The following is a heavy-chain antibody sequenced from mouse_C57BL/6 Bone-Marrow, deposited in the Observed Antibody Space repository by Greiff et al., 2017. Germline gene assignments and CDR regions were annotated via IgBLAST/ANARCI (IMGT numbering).Heavy chain of an antibody. V-gene: IGHV1-4*01. CDR2: INPSSGYT. CDR3: ARRDYYGSSPDY. D-gene: IGHD1-1*01. CDR1: GYTFTSYT. J-gene: IGHJ2*01. Sequence: VQLQQSGAELARPGASVKMSCKASGYTFTSYTMHWVKQRPGQGLEWIGYINPSSGYTKYNQKFKDKATLTADKSSSTAYMQLSSLTSEDSAVYYCARRDYYGSSPDYWGQGTTRTVSS.